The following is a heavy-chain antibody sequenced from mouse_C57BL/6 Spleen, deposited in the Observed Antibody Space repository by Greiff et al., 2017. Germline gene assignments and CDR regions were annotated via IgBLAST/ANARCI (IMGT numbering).Heavy chain of an antibody. CDR2: INPNNGGT. V-gene: IGHV1-18*01. CDR1: GYTFTDYN. CDR3: TRRREGYYYAMDY. Sequence: EVHLVESGPELVKPGASVKIPCKASGYTFTDYNMDWVKQSHGKSLEWIGDINPNNGGTIYNQKFKGKATLTVDKSSSTAYMERRSLTSEDTAVYYCTRRREGYYYAMDYWGKGTSGTVSS. J-gene: IGHJ4*01.